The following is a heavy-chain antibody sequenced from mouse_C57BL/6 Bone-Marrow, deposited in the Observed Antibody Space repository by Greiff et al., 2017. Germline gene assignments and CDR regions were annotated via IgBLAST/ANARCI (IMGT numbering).Heavy chain of an antibody. J-gene: IGHJ1*03. Sequence: VQLQQSGTVLARPGASVKMSCKTSGYTFTSYWMHWVKQRPGQGREWIGAIYPGNSDTSYNQKFKGKAKLTAVTSASTAYMELSSLTTEDSAVYYCTRGLLQWYFDVWGTGTTVTVSA. CDR3: TRGLLQWYFDV. CDR1: GYTFTSYW. D-gene: IGHD2-10*01. V-gene: IGHV1-5*01. CDR2: IYPGNSDT.